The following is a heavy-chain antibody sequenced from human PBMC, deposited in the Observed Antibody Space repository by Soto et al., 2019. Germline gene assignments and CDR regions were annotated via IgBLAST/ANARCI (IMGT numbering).Heavy chain of an antibody. CDR1: GFTFSSYA. V-gene: IGHV3-23*01. J-gene: IGHJ5*02. CDR2: ISGSGGST. CDR3: AKDQGEWRFLCWFDP. D-gene: IGHD3-16*01. Sequence: LRLSCAASGFTFSSYAMSWVRQAPGKGLEWVSAISGSGGSTYYADSVKGRFTISRDNSKNTLYLQMNSLRAEDTAVYYCAKDQGEWRFLCWFDPWGQGTLVTVS.